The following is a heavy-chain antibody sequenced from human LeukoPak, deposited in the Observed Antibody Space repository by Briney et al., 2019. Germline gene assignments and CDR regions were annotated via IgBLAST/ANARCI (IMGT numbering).Heavy chain of an antibody. Sequence: PGGSLRLSCAASGFTFSNYGMTCVRQGPGEGLEWISVISGSGDDTYYADSVKGRFTISRDNSKNTLYLQMNTLGDDDTAVYYCAKTGGYWTRGTQLPRECYFDYWGQGTLVTVSS. J-gene: IGHJ4*02. V-gene: IGHV3-23*01. CDR3: AKTGGYWTRGTQLPRECYFDY. D-gene: IGHD5-12*01. CDR1: GFTFSNYG. CDR2: ISGSGDDT.